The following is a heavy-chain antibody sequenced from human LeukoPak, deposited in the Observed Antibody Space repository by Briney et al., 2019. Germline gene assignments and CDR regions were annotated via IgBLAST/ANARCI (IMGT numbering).Heavy chain of an antibody. J-gene: IGHJ4*02. D-gene: IGHD4/OR15-4a*01. CDR2: IPYDGSNK. CDR1: GFTFSSYA. Sequence: GGSLRLSCAASGFTFSSYAMHWVRRAPGKGLEWEAVIPYDGSNKYYADSVKGRFTMSRDNGKNSLDLQMNSLRADDTAVYYCARDTLGEGEDANYAVYYFDYWGQGTVVTVSS. CDR3: ARDTLGEGEDANYAVYYFDY. V-gene: IGHV3-30*04.